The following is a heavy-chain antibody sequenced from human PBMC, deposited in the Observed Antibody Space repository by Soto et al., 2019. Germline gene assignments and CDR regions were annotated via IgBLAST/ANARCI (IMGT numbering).Heavy chain of an antibody. D-gene: IGHD4-17*01. J-gene: IGHJ4*02. CDR2: IYWDDDK. Sequence: QITLKESGPTLVKPTQTLTLTCTFSGFSLSTIGVGVGSIRQPPGKALEWLALIYWDDDKRYSPSLKSRLTITKDTSKNQVVLTMTNMDPVDTATYYCAHSVYGGNYFDYWGQGTLVTVSS. CDR1: GFSLSTIGVG. V-gene: IGHV2-5*02. CDR3: AHSVYGGNYFDY.